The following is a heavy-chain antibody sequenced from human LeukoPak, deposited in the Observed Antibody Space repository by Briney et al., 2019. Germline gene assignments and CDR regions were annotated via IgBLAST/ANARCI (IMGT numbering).Heavy chain of an antibody. V-gene: IGHV4-61*01. J-gene: IGHJ4*02. CDR3: ARDPSGYFNY. CDR1: GGPVSSGNYY. Sequence: PSETLSLTCTVSGGPVSSGNYYWSWIRQPPGKGLDWIGYIYYSGSTNYNPSLKSRVTISVDTSKNQFSLRLSSVTAADTAVYYCARDPSGYFNYWGQGTLATVSS. D-gene: IGHD3-22*01. CDR2: IYYSGST.